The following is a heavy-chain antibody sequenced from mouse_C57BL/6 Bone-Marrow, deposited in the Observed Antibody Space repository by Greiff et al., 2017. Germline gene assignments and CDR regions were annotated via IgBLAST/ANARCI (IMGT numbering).Heavy chain of an antibody. J-gene: IGHJ4*01. V-gene: IGHV1-53*01. CDR1: GYTFTSYW. CDR3: ARSGRLRYYYAMDY. D-gene: IGHD2-4*01. Sequence: QVQLQQPGPELVKPGASVKLSCKASGYTFTSYWMHWVKQRPGQGLEWIGNINPSNGGTNYNEKFKSKATLTVDKSSSTAYMQLSSLTSEDSAVYYGARSGRLRYYYAMDYWGQGTSVTVSS. CDR2: INPSNGGT.